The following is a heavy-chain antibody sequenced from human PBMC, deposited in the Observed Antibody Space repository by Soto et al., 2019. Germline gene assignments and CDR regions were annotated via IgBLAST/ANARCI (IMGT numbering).Heavy chain of an antibody. Sequence: PSETLSLTCTVSGGSISSYYWSWIRQPPGKGLEWIGYIYYSGSTNYNPSLKSRVTISVDTSKNQFSLKLSSVTAADTAVYYCAGPVGTGTTRNYYYGMDVWRQGTTVTVSS. V-gene: IGHV4-59*01. CDR2: IYYSGST. J-gene: IGHJ6*02. CDR3: AGPVGTGTTRNYYYGMDV. CDR1: GGSISSYY. D-gene: IGHD1-7*01.